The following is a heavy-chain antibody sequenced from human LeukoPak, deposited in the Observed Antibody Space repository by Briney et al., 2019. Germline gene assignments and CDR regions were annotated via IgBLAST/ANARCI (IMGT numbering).Heavy chain of an antibody. CDR3: AEAGGRREQGDNYFDY. CDR1: GFTFSTYA. J-gene: IGHJ4*02. CDR2: FSGSGGNT. D-gene: IGHD1-26*01. Sequence: GGSLRLSCAASGFTFSTYAMSWVRQAPGKGLEWVSGFSGSGGNTYYADSVRGRFTISRDNSKNTLYLQMNSLRAEDTAVYYCAEAGGRREQGDNYFDYWGQGTLVTVSS. V-gene: IGHV3-23*01.